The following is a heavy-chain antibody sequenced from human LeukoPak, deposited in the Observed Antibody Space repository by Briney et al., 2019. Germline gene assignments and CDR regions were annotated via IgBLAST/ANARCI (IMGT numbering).Heavy chain of an antibody. Sequence: PGGSLRLSCAASGFTFSSYAMHWVRQAPGKGLEWVAVISYDGSNKYYADSVKGRFTISRDNSKNTLYLQMNSLRAEDTAVYYCARSDSYGPTPYYYYYYMDVWGKGTTVTVSS. D-gene: IGHD5-18*01. CDR3: ARSDSYGPTPYYYYYYMDV. J-gene: IGHJ6*03. CDR2: ISYDGSNK. V-gene: IGHV3-30*04. CDR1: GFTFSSYA.